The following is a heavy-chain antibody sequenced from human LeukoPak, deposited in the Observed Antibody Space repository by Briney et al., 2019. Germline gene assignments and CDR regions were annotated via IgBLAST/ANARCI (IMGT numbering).Heavy chain of an antibody. D-gene: IGHD1-26*01. CDR3: ARVGIGSYGYYYYYGMDV. V-gene: IGHV4-4*02. CDR1: GGXISSSNW. Sequence: SETLSLTCAVSGGXISSSNWWSWVRQPPGKGLEWIGEIYHSGSTNYNPSLKSRVTISVDKSKNQFSLKLSSVTAADTAVYYCARVGIGSYGYYYYYGMDVWGQGTTVTVSS. CDR2: IYHSGST. J-gene: IGHJ6*02.